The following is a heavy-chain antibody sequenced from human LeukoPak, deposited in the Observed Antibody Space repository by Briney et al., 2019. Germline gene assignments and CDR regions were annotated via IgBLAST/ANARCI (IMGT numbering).Heavy chain of an antibody. V-gene: IGHV4-30-4*01. CDR1: GGSISSGDYY. CDR2: IYYSGST. Sequence: SETLSLTCTVSGGSISSGDYYWSWIRQPPGKGLEWIGYIYYSGSTYYNPSLKSRVTISVDTSKNQFSLKLSSVTAADTAAYYCARGRVVVPAPPYWFDPWGQGTLVTVSS. J-gene: IGHJ5*02. CDR3: ARGRVVVPAPPYWFDP. D-gene: IGHD2-2*01.